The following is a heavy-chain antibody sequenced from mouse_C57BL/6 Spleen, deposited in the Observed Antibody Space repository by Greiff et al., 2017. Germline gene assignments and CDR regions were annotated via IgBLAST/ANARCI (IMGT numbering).Heavy chain of an antibody. CDR3: ARSLPYYYGSSYRFAY. CDR2: IDPVDGET. CDR1: GFNIKDYY. D-gene: IGHD1-1*01. Sequence: VQLKQSGAELVKPGASVKLSCTASGFNIKDYYLHWVKQRTEQGLEWIGRIDPVDGETKYAPKFQGKATITADTSSTTAYLQLSSLTSEDTAVYYCARSLPYYYGSSYRFAYWGQGTLVTVSA. J-gene: IGHJ3*01. V-gene: IGHV14-2*01.